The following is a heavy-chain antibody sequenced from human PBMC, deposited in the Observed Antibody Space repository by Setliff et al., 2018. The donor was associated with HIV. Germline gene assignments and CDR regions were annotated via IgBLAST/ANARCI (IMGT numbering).Heavy chain of an antibody. CDR2: INPSDGST. D-gene: IGHD2-15*01. CDR1: GYTFTTYY. V-gene: IGHV1-46*03. J-gene: IGHJ4*02. Sequence: GASVKVSCKASGYTFTTYYIHWVRQAPGQGLEWMGIINPSDGSTSYAQKFQGRVTMTRDTSTTTVYMELSSLKTEDTAVYFCTRLGPSDYCGGGNCYYDYWGQGTLVTVSS. CDR3: TRLGPSDYCGGGNCYYDY.